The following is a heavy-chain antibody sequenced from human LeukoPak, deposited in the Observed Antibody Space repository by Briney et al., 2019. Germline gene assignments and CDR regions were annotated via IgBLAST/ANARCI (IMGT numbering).Heavy chain of an antibody. Sequence: GGSLRLSCAASGFTFSSYGMHWVRQAPGKGLEGVAFIRYDGSNKYYADSVKGRFTISRDNSKNTLYLQMNSLRAEDTAVYYCARDFITGDAFDIWGQGTMVTVSS. CDR3: ARDFITGDAFDI. V-gene: IGHV3-30*02. J-gene: IGHJ3*02. CDR2: IRYDGSNK. D-gene: IGHD3-10*01. CDR1: GFTFSSYG.